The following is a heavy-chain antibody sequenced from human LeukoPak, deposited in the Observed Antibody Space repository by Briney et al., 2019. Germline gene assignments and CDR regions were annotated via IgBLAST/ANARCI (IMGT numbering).Heavy chain of an antibody. D-gene: IGHD1-26*01. Sequence: GGSLRLSCGASEFTLSASGMQWVRQAPGKGLEWVGVIWSNGINRYYADSVKGRFTIFRDNSRNTLSLQMDSLRVEDSGLYYCAKEYAPFVGCDYWGQGILVTVSS. V-gene: IGHV3-33*06. CDR1: EFTLSASG. CDR3: AKEYAPFVGCDY. J-gene: IGHJ4*02. CDR2: IWSNGINR.